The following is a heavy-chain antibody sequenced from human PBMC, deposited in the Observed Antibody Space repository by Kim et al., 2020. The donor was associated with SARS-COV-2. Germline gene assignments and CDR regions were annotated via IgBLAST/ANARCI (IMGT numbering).Heavy chain of an antibody. D-gene: IGHD3-16*01. CDR2: IISKTGGGTT. Sequence: GGSLRLFCAASGFTFSNGWMSWVRQAPGKGLEWVARIISKTGGGTTDYAAAVKGRFTISRDASKNTVYLQMNSLKTEDTAMYYCSLHGSAYALGNWGQGTLVTLSS. CDR1: GFTFSNGW. V-gene: IGHV3-15*01. J-gene: IGHJ4*02. CDR3: SLHGSAYALGN.